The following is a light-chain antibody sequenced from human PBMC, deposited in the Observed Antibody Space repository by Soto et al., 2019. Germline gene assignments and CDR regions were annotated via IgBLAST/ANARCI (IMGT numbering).Light chain of an antibody. J-gene: IGKJ2*01. CDR3: QQYNNWPRT. Sequence: EIVMTQSPANLSVSPGDRATLSCRASQSVSSNLAWYQQKPGQAPRLLIYGASTRATGIPARFSGSGSGTEFTLTISSLQSEDFAVYYCQQYNNWPRTFGQGTKLEIK. CDR1: QSVSSN. V-gene: IGKV3-15*01. CDR2: GAS.